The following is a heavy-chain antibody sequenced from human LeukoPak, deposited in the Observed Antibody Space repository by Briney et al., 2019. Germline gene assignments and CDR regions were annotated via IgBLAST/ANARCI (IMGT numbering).Heavy chain of an antibody. CDR3: AREGRISAYYYDPTNFDY. D-gene: IGHD3-22*01. CDR1: GYTLTSYY. Sequence: ASVKVSCKASGYTLTSYYMHWVRQAPGQGLEWMGIINPSGGSTSYAQKFQGRVTMTRDTSTSTVYMELSSLRSEDTAVYYCAREGRISAYYYDPTNFDYWGQGTLVTVSS. V-gene: IGHV1-46*01. J-gene: IGHJ4*02. CDR2: INPSGGST.